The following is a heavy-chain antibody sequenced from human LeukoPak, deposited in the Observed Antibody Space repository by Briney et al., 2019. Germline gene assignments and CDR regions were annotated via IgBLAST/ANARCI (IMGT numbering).Heavy chain of an antibody. Sequence: GGSLRLSCAASGFTFSSYAMHWVRQAPGKGLEWVAVISYDGSNKYYADSVKGRFTISRDNSKNTLYLQMNSLRAEDTAVYYCARPPGAGNVGYWGQGTLVTVSS. J-gene: IGHJ4*02. D-gene: IGHD1-1*01. CDR2: ISYDGSNK. CDR3: ARPPGAGNVGY. CDR1: GFTFSSYA. V-gene: IGHV3-30*01.